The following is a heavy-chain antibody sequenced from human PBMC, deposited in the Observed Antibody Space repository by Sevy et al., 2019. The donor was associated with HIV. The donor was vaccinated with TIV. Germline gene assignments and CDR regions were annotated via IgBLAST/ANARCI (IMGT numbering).Heavy chain of an antibody. CDR2: INPNSGGT. J-gene: IGHJ4*02. Sequence: ASVKVSCKASGYTFTGYYMHGVRQAPGQGLEWMGWINPNSGGTNYAQKFQGRVTMTRDTSISTAYMELSRLRSDDTAVYYCASINPPRRKGVDYWGQGTLVTVSS. CDR1: GYTFTGYY. CDR3: ASINPPRRKGVDY. V-gene: IGHV1-2*02.